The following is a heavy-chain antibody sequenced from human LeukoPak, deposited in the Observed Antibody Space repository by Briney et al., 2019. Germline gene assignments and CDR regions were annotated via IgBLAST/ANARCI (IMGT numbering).Heavy chain of an antibody. J-gene: IGHJ4*02. CDR3: AKAALGSSGGRPFYFDF. V-gene: IGHV3-9*01. CDR1: GFTFDDYA. D-gene: IGHD6-19*01. Sequence: PGGSLRLSCAASGFTFDDYAMHWVRHAPGKGLEWVAGISWNSVTGHADFVKGRFTISRDNAKNSLYLQMNSLRAEDTALYYCAKAALGSSGGRPFYFDFWGQGTLVTVSS. CDR2: ISWNSVT.